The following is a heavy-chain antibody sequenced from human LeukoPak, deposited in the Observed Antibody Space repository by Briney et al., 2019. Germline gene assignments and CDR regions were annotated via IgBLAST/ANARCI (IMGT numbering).Heavy chain of an antibody. V-gene: IGHV6-1*01. D-gene: IGHD3-9*01. Sequence: SQTLSPTCAISGDSVSSNSAAWNWIRQSPSRGLEWLGRTYYRSKWYNDYAVSVKSRITINPDTSKNQFSLQLNSVTPEDTAVYYCARGRLRYFDWLPDYYYYMDVWGKGTTVTVSS. CDR1: GDSVSSNSAA. CDR3: ARGRLRYFDWLPDYYYYMDV. CDR2: TYYRSKWYN. J-gene: IGHJ6*03.